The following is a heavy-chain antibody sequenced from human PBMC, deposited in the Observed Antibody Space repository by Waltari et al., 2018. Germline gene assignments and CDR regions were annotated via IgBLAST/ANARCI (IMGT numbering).Heavy chain of an antibody. CDR1: GGTFSSYA. CDR3: ARASNGGSYYRGWFDP. Sequence: QVQLVQSGAEVKKPGSSVKVSCKASGGTFSSYAISWVRQAPGQGLEWMGGIIPIFGTANYAQKFQGRVTITADESTSTAYMELSSLRSEDTAMYYCARASNGGSYYRGWFDPWGQGTLVTVSS. V-gene: IGHV1-69*01. J-gene: IGHJ5*02. CDR2: IIPIFGTA. D-gene: IGHD1-26*01.